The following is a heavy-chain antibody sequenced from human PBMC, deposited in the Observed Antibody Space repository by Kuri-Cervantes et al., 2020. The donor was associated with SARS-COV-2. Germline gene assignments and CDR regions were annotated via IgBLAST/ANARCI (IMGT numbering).Heavy chain of an antibody. D-gene: IGHD2-15*01. Sequence: SETLSLTCTVSGSSISSSSYYWGWIRQPPGKGLEWIGSMYYSGSTYYNSSLKSRLTISVDTSKNQFSLKLTSVTAADTAVYYCVRVDCSAGTCYRRSFDYWGRGTLVTVSS. CDR1: GSSISSSSYY. CDR3: VRVDCSAGTCYRRSFDY. CDR2: MYYSGST. J-gene: IGHJ4*02. V-gene: IGHV4-39*01.